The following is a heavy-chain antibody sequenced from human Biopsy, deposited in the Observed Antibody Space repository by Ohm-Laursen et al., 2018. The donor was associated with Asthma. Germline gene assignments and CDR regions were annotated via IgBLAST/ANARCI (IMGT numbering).Heavy chain of an antibody. V-gene: IGHV4-34*01. J-gene: IGHJ4*02. CDR1: GGPFSGYY. CDR2: ISHRGST. D-gene: IGHD3-22*01. Sequence: SDTLSLTCAIYGGPFSGYYWAWFRQPPGKGLERIGEISHRGSTNYNPSLKSRVTISMDTSNNHFSLQLPSVTAADTAVYFCARAETAGFYYRHWGQGTLVTVSS. CDR3: ARAETAGFYYRH.